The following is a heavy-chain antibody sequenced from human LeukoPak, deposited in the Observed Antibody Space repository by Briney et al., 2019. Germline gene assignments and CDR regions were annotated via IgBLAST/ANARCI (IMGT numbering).Heavy chain of an antibody. J-gene: IGHJ5*02. CDR2: IYTSGST. V-gene: IGHV4-61*02. CDR1: GGSISSGSYY. D-gene: IGHD4-11*01. CDR3: ARDSDYSNYIHWFDP. Sequence: PSQTLYLTCTVSGGSISSGSYYWSWIRQPAGKGLEWIGRIYTSGSTNYNPSLKSRVTISVDTSKNQFSLKLSSVTAADTAVYYCARDSDYSNYIHWFDPWGQGTLVTVSS.